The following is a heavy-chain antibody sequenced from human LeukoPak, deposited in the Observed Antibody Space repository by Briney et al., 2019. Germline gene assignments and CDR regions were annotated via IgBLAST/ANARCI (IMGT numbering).Heavy chain of an antibody. CDR1: GGSFSGYY. V-gene: IGHV4-34*01. CDR3: ARDVIAAPHYYYGMDV. Sequence: SETLSLTCAVYGGSFSGYYWSWIRQPPGKGLEWIGEINHSGSTNYNPSLRSRVTISVDTSKNQFSLKLSSVTAADTAVYYCARDVIAAPHYYYGMDVWGQGTTVIVSS. D-gene: IGHD6-6*01. CDR2: INHSGST. J-gene: IGHJ6*02.